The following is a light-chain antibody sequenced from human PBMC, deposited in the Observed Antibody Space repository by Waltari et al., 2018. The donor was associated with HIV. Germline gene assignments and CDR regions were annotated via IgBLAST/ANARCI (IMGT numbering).Light chain of an antibody. CDR3: QQYYSTPYT. V-gene: IGKV4-1*01. CDR1: PDVLYSSNNKNY. Sequence: DIVMTQSPDDLTGPLGERVTLNCKSSPDVLYSSNNKNYLAWYTQKPGQPPKLLIYWASTRESGVPDRFSGSGSGTDFTLTISSLQAEDVAVYYCQQYYSTPYTFGQGTKLKI. J-gene: IGKJ2*01. CDR2: WAS.